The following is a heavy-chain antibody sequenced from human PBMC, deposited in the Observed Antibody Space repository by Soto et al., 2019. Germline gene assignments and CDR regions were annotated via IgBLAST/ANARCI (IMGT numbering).Heavy chain of an antibody. CDR1: GFTFSSYA. CDR2: ISGSGGST. CDR3: AKGPFDYDILTGYYTAHYYYYMDV. J-gene: IGHJ6*03. Sequence: PGGSLRLSCAASGFTFSSYAMSWVRQAPGKGLEWVSAISGSGGSTYYADSVKGRFTISRDNSKNTLYLQMNSLRAEDTAVYYCAKGPFDYDILTGYYTAHYYYYMDVWGKGTTVTVSS. V-gene: IGHV3-23*01. D-gene: IGHD3-9*01.